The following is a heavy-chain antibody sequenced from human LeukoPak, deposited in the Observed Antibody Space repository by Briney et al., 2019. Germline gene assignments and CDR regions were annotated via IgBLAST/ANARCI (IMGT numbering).Heavy chain of an antibody. CDR1: GFSFSSYS. V-gene: IGHV3-21*01. CDR3: ARVLNEITYYDFWSGPYFDY. CDR2: ISSSSSYI. J-gene: IGHJ4*02. D-gene: IGHD3-3*01. Sequence: GGSLRLSCAASGFSFSSYSMNWVRQAPGKGLEWVSSISSSSSYIYYADSVKGRFTISRDNAKNSLYLQMNSLRAEDTAVYYCARVLNEITYYDFWSGPYFDYWGQGTLVTVSS.